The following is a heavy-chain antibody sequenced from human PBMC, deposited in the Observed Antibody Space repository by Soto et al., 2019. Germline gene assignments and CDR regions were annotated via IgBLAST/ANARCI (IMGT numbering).Heavy chain of an antibody. J-gene: IGHJ5*02. V-gene: IGHV4-30-2*01. D-gene: IGHD6-19*01. CDR2: IYHSGST. CDR1: GGSISSGGYS. CDR3: ARVAPAFIAVAGTKSFDP. Sequence: PSETLSLTCAVSGGSISSGGYSWSWIRQPPGKGLEWIGYIYHSGSTYYNPSLKSRVTISVDRSKNQFSLKLSSVTAADTAVYYCARVAPAFIAVAGTKSFDPWGQGTLVTVSS.